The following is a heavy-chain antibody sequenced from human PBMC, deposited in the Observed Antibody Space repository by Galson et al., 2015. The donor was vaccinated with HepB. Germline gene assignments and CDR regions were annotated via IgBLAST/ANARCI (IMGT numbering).Heavy chain of an antibody. D-gene: IGHD3-3*01. CDR2: INTNTGNP. Sequence: SVKVSCKASGYTFTSYAMNWVRQAPGQGLEWMGWINTNTGNPTYAQGFTGRFVFSLDTSVSTAYLQISSLKAEDTAVYYCARYDFWSGYGYYYYYMDVWGKGTTVTVSS. V-gene: IGHV7-4-1*02. J-gene: IGHJ6*03. CDR1: GYTFTSYA. CDR3: ARYDFWSGYGYYYYYMDV.